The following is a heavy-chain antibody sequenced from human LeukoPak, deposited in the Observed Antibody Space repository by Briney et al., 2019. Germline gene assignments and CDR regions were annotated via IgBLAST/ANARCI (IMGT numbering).Heavy chain of an antibody. CDR2: ISSSGSTI. Sequence: PGGSLRLSCAASGLTFSSYSMNWVRQAPGKGLEWVSYISSSGSTIYYADSVKGRFTISRDNAKNSLYLQMNSLRAEDTAVYYCARDYDFWKGPVYDYWGQGTLVTVSS. CDR3: ARDYDFWKGPVYDY. V-gene: IGHV3-48*04. CDR1: GLTFSSYS. D-gene: IGHD3-3*01. J-gene: IGHJ4*02.